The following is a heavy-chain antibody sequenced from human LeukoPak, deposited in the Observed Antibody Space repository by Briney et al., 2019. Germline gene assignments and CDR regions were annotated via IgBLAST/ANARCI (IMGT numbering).Heavy chain of an antibody. Sequence: SETLSLTCTVSGGSVSSYYWSWIRQPPGKGLEWIGYIYNSESTNYNSSLKSRVTMSVDTSKNQFFLKLSSVTAADTAVYYCARFHSGPSGWYVLWYFDLWGRGILVTVSS. CDR1: GGSVSSYY. D-gene: IGHD6-19*01. J-gene: IGHJ2*01. CDR3: ARFHSGPSGWYVLWYFDL. CDR2: IYNSEST. V-gene: IGHV4-4*09.